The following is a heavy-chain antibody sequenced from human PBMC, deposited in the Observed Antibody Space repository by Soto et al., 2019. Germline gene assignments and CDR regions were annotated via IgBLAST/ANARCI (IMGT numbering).Heavy chain of an antibody. CDR1: GGSISSGGYY. CDR2: IYYSGST. J-gene: IGHJ6*02. V-gene: IGHV4-31*03. D-gene: IGHD4-17*01. CDR3: ASTVTTWGGYYYYGMDV. Sequence: QVQLQESGPGLVKPSQTLSLTCTVSGGSISSGGYYWSWIRPHPGKGLEWIGYIYYSGSTYYNPSLKSRVTISVDTSKNQFSLKLSSVTAADTAVYYCASTVTTWGGYYYYGMDVWGQGTTVTVSS.